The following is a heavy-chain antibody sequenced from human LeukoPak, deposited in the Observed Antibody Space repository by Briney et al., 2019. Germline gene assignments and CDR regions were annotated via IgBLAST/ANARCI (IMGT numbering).Heavy chain of an antibody. J-gene: IGHJ3*02. CDR3: ARASGYCSGGSCSASGDAFDI. CDR1: GGSISSGGYY. CDR2: IYYSGSA. V-gene: IGHV4-31*03. Sequence: SETLSLTCTVSGGSISSGGYYWIWIRQHPGKGLEWIGYIYYSGSAYYNPSLKSRVTISVDTSKNQFSLKLSSVTAAETAVYYCARASGYCSGGSCSASGDAFDIWGQGTMVTVSS. D-gene: IGHD2-15*01.